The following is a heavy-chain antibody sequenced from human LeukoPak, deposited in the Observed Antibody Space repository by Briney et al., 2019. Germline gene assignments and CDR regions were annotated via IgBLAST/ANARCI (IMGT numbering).Heavy chain of an antibody. CDR3: ARVYGSGSYILTYYVDY. V-gene: IGHV4-4*07. J-gene: IGHJ4*02. D-gene: IGHD3-10*01. Sequence: SEALSLTCTVSGGSISSYYWSWIRQPAGKGLEWVGRIYTSGSTKYNPSLKSRVPMSVDTSKNQFSLKLSSVTAADTAVYYCARVYGSGSYILTYYVDYWGQGTLVTVSS. CDR2: IYTSGST. CDR1: GGSISSYY.